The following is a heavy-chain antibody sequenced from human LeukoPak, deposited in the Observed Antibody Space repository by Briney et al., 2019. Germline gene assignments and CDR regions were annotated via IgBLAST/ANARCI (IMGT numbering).Heavy chain of an antibody. CDR3: ASVGYCGGDCYDNWFDP. CDR1: GYTFTGYY. CDR2: INPNSGGT. V-gene: IGHV1-2*02. D-gene: IGHD2-21*02. Sequence: ASVKVSCKASGYTFTGYYMHWVRQAPGRGREWMGWINPNSGGTSYAQKFQGRVTMTRDTSISTAYMELSRLRSDDTAVYYCASVGYCGGDCYDNWFDPWGQGTLVTVSS. J-gene: IGHJ5*02.